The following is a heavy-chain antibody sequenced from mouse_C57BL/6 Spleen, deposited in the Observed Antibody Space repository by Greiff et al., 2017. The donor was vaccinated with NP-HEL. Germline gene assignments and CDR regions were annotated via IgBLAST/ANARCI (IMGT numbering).Heavy chain of an antibody. D-gene: IGHD4-1*01. CDR3: ARDWEGYFDY. J-gene: IGHJ2*02. CDR1: GFTFSSYA. CDR2: ISDGGSYT. Sequence: EVKLVESGGGLVKPGGSLKLSCAASGFTFSSYAMSWVRRTPEKRLEWVATISDGGSYTYYPDNVKGRFTISRDNAKNNLYLQMSHLKSEDTAMYYCARDWEGYFDYWGQGTSLTVSS. V-gene: IGHV5-4*01.